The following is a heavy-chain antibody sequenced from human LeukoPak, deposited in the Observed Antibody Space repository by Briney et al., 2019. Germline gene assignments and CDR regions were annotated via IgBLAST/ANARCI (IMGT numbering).Heavy chain of an antibody. CDR2: IYYSGRT. CDR1: GGSIRGYY. Sequence: KASETLSLTCTVSGGSIRGYYWTWIRQPPGKGLEWIGFIYYSGRTNYNPSLKSRVTISVDTSKNQFSLKLSSVTAADTAVYYCARLRNHNYDTSGYYSMDVWGQGTTVTVSS. CDR3: ARLRNHNYDTSGYYSMDV. V-gene: IGHV4-59*08. J-gene: IGHJ6*02. D-gene: IGHD3-22*01.